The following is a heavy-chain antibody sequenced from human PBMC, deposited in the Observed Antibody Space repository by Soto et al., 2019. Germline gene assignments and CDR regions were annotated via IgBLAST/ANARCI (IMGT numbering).Heavy chain of an antibody. CDR2: INAGNGNT. J-gene: IGHJ4*02. D-gene: IGHD2-21*02. CDR3: ARSIVVVTALDY. CDR1: GYTFTSYA. V-gene: IGHV1-3*01. Sequence: ASVKVSCKASGYTFTSYAMHWVRQAPGQRLEWMGWINAGNGNTNSALKFQGRVTLTADKSTSTAYMVLSSLRSEDTAVYYCARSIVVVTALDYWGQGTLVTVSS.